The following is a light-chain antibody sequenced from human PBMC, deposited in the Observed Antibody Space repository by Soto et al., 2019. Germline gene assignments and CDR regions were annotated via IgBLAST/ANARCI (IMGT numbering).Light chain of an antibody. J-gene: IGLJ1*01. Sequence: QPVLTQPRSVSGSPGQSVTISCTGTSSDVGGYNYVSWYRRHPGKAPKLMIYDVNKRPSGVPDRFSGSKSGNTASLTISGLQADDEADYYCCSYAGTYTYAFGTGTKVTVL. CDR1: SSDVGGYNY. CDR2: DVN. CDR3: CSYAGTYTYA. V-gene: IGLV2-11*01.